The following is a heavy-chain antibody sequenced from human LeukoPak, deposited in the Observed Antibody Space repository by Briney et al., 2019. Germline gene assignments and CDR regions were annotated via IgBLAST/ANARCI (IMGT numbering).Heavy chain of an antibody. CDR1: GFTFSSYS. CDR3: AKVLGYCSGGSCYSGFDY. CDR2: ISSSGNYI. J-gene: IGHJ4*02. V-gene: IGHV3-21*04. Sequence: PGGSLRLSCAASGFTFSSYSMNWVRQAPGKGLEWVSSISSSGNYIYYADSVKGRFTISRDNAKNSLYLQMNSLRAEDTAVYYCAKVLGYCSGGSCYSGFDYWGQGTLVTVSS. D-gene: IGHD2-15*01.